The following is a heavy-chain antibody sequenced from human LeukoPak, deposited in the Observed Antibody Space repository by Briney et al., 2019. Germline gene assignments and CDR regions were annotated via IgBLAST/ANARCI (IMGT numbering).Heavy chain of an antibody. J-gene: IGHJ4*02. Sequence: PGGSLRLSCAASGFTFSSYGMHWVRQAPGKGLEWVAVISYDGSNKYYADSVKGRFTISRDNSKNTLYLQMNSLRAEDTAVYYCAKDWTLLSHWGQGTLVTVSS. CDR3: AKDWTLLSH. D-gene: IGHD3-10*01. V-gene: IGHV3-30*18. CDR1: GFTFSSYG. CDR2: ISYDGSNK.